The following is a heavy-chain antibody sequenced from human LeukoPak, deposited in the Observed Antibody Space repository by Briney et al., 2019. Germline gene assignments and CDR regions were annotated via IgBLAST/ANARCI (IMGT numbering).Heavy chain of an antibody. CDR3: AADDMVAFK. J-gene: IGHJ4*02. Sequence: SVKVSCKASGFTFSNSAMQWVRQGRGQRLEWIGWIVVGSGNTNYAQKFQKRVTITRDMSTSTAYMELSSLRSEDTAIYYCAADDMVAFKWGQGTLVTVSS. V-gene: IGHV1-58*02. D-gene: IGHD5-12*01. CDR1: GFTFSNSA. CDR2: IVVGSGNT.